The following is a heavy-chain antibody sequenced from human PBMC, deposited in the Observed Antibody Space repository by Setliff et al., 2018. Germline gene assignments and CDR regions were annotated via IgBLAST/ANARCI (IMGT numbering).Heavy chain of an antibody. CDR1: GGSISSYY. CDR3: ARGVGATNDY. D-gene: IGHD1-26*01. CDR2: IYYSGST. Sequence: SETLSLTCTVSGGSISSYYWSWIRQPPGKGLEWIGYIYYSGSTNYNPSLKSRVTISVDTSKNQLSLKLSSVTAADTAVYYCARGVGATNDYWGQGTLVTVSS. V-gene: IGHV4-59*01. J-gene: IGHJ4*02.